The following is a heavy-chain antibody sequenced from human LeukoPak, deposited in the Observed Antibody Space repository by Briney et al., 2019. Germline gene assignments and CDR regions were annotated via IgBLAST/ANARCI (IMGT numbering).Heavy chain of an antibody. CDR1: GGSISSYY. V-gene: IGHV4-59*08. J-gene: IGHJ5*02. Sequence: SETLSLTCTVSGGSISSYYWSWIRQPPGKGLEWIGYIYYSGSTNHNPSLKSRVTISVDTSKNQFSLKLSSVTAADTAVYYCARHSYGSGSYYPDRGNWFDPWGQGTLVTVSS. D-gene: IGHD3-10*01. CDR3: ARHSYGSGSYYPDRGNWFDP. CDR2: IYYSGST.